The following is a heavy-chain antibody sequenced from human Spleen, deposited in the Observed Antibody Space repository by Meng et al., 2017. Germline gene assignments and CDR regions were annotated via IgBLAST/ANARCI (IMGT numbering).Heavy chain of an antibody. CDR3: ARLFYPTATLIASGNWFDP. CDR1: GGSISGGDYY. J-gene: IGHJ5*02. D-gene: IGHD3-16*01. CDR2: IHFSGST. Sequence: QVQLQESGPGLVKPSQTLSLTCTVFGGSISGGDYYWSWIRQPPGKGLEWIGYIHFSGSTYYNPSLNSRITISVDMSRNQFSLRLSSVTAADTAMYYCARLFYPTATLIASGNWFDPWGQGTLVTVSS. V-gene: IGHV4-30-4*01.